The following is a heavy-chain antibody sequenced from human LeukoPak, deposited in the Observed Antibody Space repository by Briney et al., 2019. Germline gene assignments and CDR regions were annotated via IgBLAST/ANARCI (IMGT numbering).Heavy chain of an antibody. Sequence: SETLSLTCAVYGGSFSGYYWSWIRQPPGKGLEWIGEINHSGSTNYNPSLKSRVTISVDTSKNQFSLKLSSVTAADTAVYYCARPPGYSSGWYSPGYYYYGMDVWGQGTMVTVSS. CDR2: INHSGST. V-gene: IGHV4-34*01. D-gene: IGHD6-19*01. CDR1: GGSFSGYY. J-gene: IGHJ6*02. CDR3: ARPPGYSSGWYSPGYYYYGMDV.